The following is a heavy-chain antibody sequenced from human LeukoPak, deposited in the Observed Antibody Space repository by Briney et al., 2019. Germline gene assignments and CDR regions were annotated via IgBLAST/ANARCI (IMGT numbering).Heavy chain of an antibody. D-gene: IGHD3-10*01. Sequence: PGGSLRISCAASGLTFSTYGMHWVRQAPGKGLEWVAVISHDGSDKYYADSVKGRFTISRDNSKNTLYLQMNSLRSEDTAVYYCTKDFGYYYGSGSSYYFDYWGQGTLVTVSS. CDR2: ISHDGSDK. CDR3: TKDFGYYYGSGSSYYFDY. CDR1: GLTFSTYG. J-gene: IGHJ4*02. V-gene: IGHV3-30*18.